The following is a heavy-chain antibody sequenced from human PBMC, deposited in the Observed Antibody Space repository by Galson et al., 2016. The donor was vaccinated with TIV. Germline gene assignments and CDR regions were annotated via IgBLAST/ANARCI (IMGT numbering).Heavy chain of an antibody. J-gene: IGHJ3*02. CDR2: IIPLIGMI. V-gene: IGHV1-69*04. CDR1: GGTFSSYP. Sequence: SVKVSCKASGGTFSSYPFNWVRQAPGQGLEWMGRIIPLIGMINYAQKFQGRVTITADKSTTTAYMELSSLRSEDTAVYYCAGAFSVGGTFAADIWGQGTMVTVSS. CDR3: AGAFSVGGTFAADI. D-gene: IGHD1-26*01.